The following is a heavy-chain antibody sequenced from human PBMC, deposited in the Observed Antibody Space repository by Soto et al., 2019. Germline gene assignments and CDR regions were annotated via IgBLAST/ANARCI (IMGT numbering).Heavy chain of an antibody. D-gene: IGHD3-3*01. J-gene: IGHJ4*02. CDR3: ARGERFLEWLLSY. CDR1: GGSFSGYY. CDR2: INHSGST. Sequence: SETLSLTCAVYGGSFSGYYWSWIRQPPGKGLEWIGEINHSGSTNYNPSLKSRVTISVDTSKNQFSLKLSSVTAEDTAVYYCARGERFLEWLLSYWGQGTLVTVSS. V-gene: IGHV4-34*01.